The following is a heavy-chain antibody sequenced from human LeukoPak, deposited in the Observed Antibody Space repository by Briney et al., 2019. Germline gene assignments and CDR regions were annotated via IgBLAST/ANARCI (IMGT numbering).Heavy chain of an antibody. CDR2: ISGDGGGT. CDR3: AKDIAYGDYRGFDY. Sequence: GGSLRLSCAASGFTFDDYAMHWVRQAPGKGLEWVSLISGDGGGTYYADSVKGRFTISRDNSKNSLHLQMNSLRTEDTALYYCAKDIAYGDYRGFDYWGQGTLVTVSS. J-gene: IGHJ4*02. D-gene: IGHD4-17*01. V-gene: IGHV3-43*02. CDR1: GFTFDDYA.